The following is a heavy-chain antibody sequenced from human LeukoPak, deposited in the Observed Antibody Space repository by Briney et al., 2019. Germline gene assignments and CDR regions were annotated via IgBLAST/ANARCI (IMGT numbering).Heavy chain of an antibody. CDR2: IKQDGSEK. CDR3: ARDRRGSGWYFDS. V-gene: IGHV3-7*03. J-gene: IGHJ4*02. CDR1: GFTFSSYA. D-gene: IGHD6-19*01. Sequence: GGSLRLSCAASGFTFSSYAMSWVRQAPGKGLEWVANIKQDGSEKYHVDSVKGRFTISRDNAKNSLYLQMNGLRAEDTAVYYCARDRRGSGWYFDSWGQGTLVTVSS.